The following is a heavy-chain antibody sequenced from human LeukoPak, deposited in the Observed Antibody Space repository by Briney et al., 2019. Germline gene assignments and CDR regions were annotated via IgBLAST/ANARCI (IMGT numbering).Heavy chain of an antibody. CDR3: ARDPNSAL. CDR1: GGSISSYY. V-gene: IGHV4-4*07. J-gene: IGHJ4*02. Sequence: PSETLSLTCTVSGGSISSYYWSWIRQPPGKRLEWIGRIYTGGTTNYNPSLKSRVTISFDTSKNQFSLRLSSVTAADTAVYYCARDPNSALWGQGTLVTVSS. D-gene: IGHD4-23*01. CDR2: IYTGGTT.